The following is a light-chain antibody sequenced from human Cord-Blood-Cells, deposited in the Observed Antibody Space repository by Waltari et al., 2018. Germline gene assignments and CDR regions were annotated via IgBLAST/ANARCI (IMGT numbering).Light chain of an antibody. V-gene: IGLV2-14*01. CDR2: EVS. J-gene: IGLJ1*01. CDR3: SSYTSSSTYV. Sequence: QSALTQPTSVSGSPGQSITISCTGTSSDVGGYNYVSCYQQHPVKAPKLMIYEVSNRPSGVSNRFSGSKSVNTASLTISGLQAEDEADYYCSSYTSSSTYVFGTGTKVTVL. CDR1: SSDVGGYNY.